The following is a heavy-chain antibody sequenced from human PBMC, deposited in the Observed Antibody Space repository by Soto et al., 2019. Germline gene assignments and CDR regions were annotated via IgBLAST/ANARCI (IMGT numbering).Heavy chain of an antibody. CDR2: IPQEGVDG. CDR3: ARDHLILPAHDFFYGSDV. Sequence: GGSLRLSXEVSGFVFSMYSMSWVRQTPGKGLEWVAKIPQEGVDGHYADSVKGRFTISRDNGKNSLYLQMNNLRAEDTAVYYCARDHLILPAHDFFYGSDVWGRGATVTVSS. V-gene: IGHV3-7*03. D-gene: IGHD2-21*02. CDR1: GFVFSMYS. J-gene: IGHJ6*02.